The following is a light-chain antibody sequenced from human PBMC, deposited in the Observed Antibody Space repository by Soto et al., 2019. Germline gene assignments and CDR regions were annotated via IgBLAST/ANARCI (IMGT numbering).Light chain of an antibody. CDR1: SNDVCGYNY. CDR3: SSYTSSYTLV. CDR2: DVS. J-gene: IGLJ2*01. Sequence: QSALTQPASVSGSPGQSITISCTGTSNDVCGYNYVSWYQQHPGKAPKLMIYDVSNRPSGVSNRFSGTKSGNTASLTISGLQAEDDADYYCSSYTSSYTLVFGGGTKLTLL. V-gene: IGLV2-14*01.